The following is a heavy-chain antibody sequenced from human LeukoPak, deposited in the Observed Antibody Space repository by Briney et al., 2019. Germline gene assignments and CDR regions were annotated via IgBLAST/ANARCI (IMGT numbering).Heavy chain of an antibody. V-gene: IGHV4-59*08. J-gene: IGHJ6*02. CDR3: ARHADYYGSGSYYPLGMDV. CDR2: FYYSGST. D-gene: IGHD3-10*01. CDR1: GGSISSYY. Sequence: PSETLSLTCTVSGGSISSYYWSWIRQPPGKGLEWIGYFYYSGSTNYNPSLKSRVTISVDTSKNQFSLKLSSVTAADTAVYYCARHADYYGSGSYYPLGMDVWGQGTTVTVSS.